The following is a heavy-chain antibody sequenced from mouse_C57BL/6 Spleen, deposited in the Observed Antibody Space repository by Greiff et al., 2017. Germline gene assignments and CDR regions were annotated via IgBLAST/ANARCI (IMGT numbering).Heavy chain of an antibody. J-gene: IGHJ2*01. Sequence: EVKLVESEGGLVQPGSSMKLSCTASGFTFSDYYMAWVRQVPEKGLEWVANINYDGSSTYYLDSLKSRFIISRDNAKNILYLQMSSLKSEDTATYYCARDPGTPGNYFDYWGQGTTLTVSS. CDR2: INYDGSST. CDR1: GFTFSDYY. CDR3: ARDPGTPGNYFDY. D-gene: IGHD4-1*01. V-gene: IGHV5-16*01.